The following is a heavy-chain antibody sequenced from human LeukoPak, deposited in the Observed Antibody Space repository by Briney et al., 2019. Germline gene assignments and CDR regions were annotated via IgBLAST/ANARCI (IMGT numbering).Heavy chain of an antibody. D-gene: IGHD2-15*01. V-gene: IGHV3-49*04. CDR2: IRSKAYGGTT. CDR1: GFTFGDYA. Sequence: GGSLRLSCIASGFTFGDYAMSWVRQAPGKGLEWVGFIRSKAYGGTTEYAASVKSRFSISRDDSKSIAYLQMNSLRTEDTAVFYCTRDCSGGSCWGDAFDIWGQGTMVTLSS. J-gene: IGHJ3*02. CDR3: TRDCSGGSCWGDAFDI.